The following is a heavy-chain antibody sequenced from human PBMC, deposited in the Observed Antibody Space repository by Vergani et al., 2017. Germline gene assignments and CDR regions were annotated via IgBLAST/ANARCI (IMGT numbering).Heavy chain of an antibody. D-gene: IGHD1-26*01. CDR1: GFTFSSYA. J-gene: IGHJ3*02. Sequence: EVQLLESGGGLVQPGGSLRLSCAASGFTFSSYAMSWVRQAPGKGLEWVSAISGSGGSTYYADAVKGRFTITRDNSKNTLYLEMNSHRAEDAAVYYCEKPNKGATGEVSSCDIWGQGTMVTVSS. V-gene: IGHV3-23*01. CDR3: EKPNKGATGEVSSCDI. CDR2: ISGSGGST.